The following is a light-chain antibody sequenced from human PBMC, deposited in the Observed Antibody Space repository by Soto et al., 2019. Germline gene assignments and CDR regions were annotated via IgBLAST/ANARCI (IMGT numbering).Light chain of an antibody. CDR1: SSNIGAGYD. CDR2: GNS. J-gene: IGLJ1*01. Sequence: QSVLTQAPSVSGAPGQRVPISCTGSSSNIGAGYDVQWYQQLPGTAPKLLIYGNSNRPSGVPDRFSGSKSGTSASLAITGLQAEDEADYYCQSYDSSLSGSVFGTGTKLTVL. V-gene: IGLV1-40*01. CDR3: QSYDSSLSGSV.